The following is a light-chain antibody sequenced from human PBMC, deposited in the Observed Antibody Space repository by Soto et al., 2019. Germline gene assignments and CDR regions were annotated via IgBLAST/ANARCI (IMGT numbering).Light chain of an antibody. CDR1: QYVSSN. Sequence: EIVLTQSPATLSLSPGERATLSCRASQYVSSNLAWYQQKPGQAPSLLIYGASTRATGTPARFSGTGSETDFTLTISGLQSEDSAIYYCQQYNNYPPITFGQGTRLEIK. CDR2: GAS. V-gene: IGKV3-15*01. J-gene: IGKJ5*01. CDR3: QQYNNYPPIT.